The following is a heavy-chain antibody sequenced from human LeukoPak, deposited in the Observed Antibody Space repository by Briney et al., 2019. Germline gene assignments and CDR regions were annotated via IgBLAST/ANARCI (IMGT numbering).Heavy chain of an antibody. Sequence: SQTLSLTCTVSGGSINSGDNYWSWIRQPPGKGLEWIGFIYYRGTTYYNPSLKSRVSISIDTSRNQFSLKLNSVTAADTAVYYCARLEGNSGYGWSHCDYWGQGRLVTVSS. CDR2: IYYRGTT. CDR1: GGSINSGDNY. J-gene: IGHJ4*02. V-gene: IGHV4-30-4*01. D-gene: IGHD3-10*01. CDR3: ARLEGNSGYGWSHCDY.